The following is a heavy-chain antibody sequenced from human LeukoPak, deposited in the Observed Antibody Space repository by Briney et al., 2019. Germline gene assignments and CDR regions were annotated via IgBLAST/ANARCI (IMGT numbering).Heavy chain of an antibody. CDR1: GGSVSREGHY. D-gene: IGHD3-16*01. CDR3: ARDGLEDTSAYDY. Sequence: SQTLSLTCTVSGGSVSREGHYWNWIRQHPERGLEWIGYIYHSGSPSYNPSLQSRLTISLDTSKNQFSLKLRSVTAADTAIYYCARDGLEDTSAYDYWGQGTLVTVSS. J-gene: IGHJ4*02. CDR2: IYHSGSP. V-gene: IGHV4-31*03.